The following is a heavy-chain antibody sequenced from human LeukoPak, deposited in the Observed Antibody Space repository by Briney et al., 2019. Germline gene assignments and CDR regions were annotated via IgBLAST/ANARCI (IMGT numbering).Heavy chain of an antibody. V-gene: IGHV3-48*01. D-gene: IGHD1-26*01. Sequence: GGSLRLSCAASGFTLSSYTMNWVRQAPGKGLEWVSYITSSSSTIYYADSVKGRFTISRDNAKNSLYLQMNSLRVEDTDIYYCATSGSYRFDYWGQGTLVTVSS. CDR2: ITSSSSTI. J-gene: IGHJ4*02. CDR3: ATSGSYRFDY. CDR1: GFTLSSYT.